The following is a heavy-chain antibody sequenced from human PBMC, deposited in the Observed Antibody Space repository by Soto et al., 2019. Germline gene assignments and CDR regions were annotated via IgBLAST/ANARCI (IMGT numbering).Heavy chain of an antibody. CDR1: GYTITSYD. Sequence: QVQLVQSGAEVKKRGASVKVSCKASGYTITSYDIKWVRQATGQGLEWMGWLNPNSGNTGFAQKFQGRVALTRNTSVNTAYIELSSLRSDDTAIYYCATSGGGWYLYWGQGTLVTVSS. CDR2: LNPNSGNT. J-gene: IGHJ4*02. V-gene: IGHV1-8*01. D-gene: IGHD6-19*01. CDR3: ATSGGGWYLY.